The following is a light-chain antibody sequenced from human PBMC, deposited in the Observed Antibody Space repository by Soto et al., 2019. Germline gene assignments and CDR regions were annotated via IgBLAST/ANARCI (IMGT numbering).Light chain of an antibody. V-gene: IGKV3-20*01. CDR2: GTS. Sequence: EIVLTQSPGTLSLSPGETATLACRASQSIRSSYLAWYQQKPGQAPRLLIYGTSSRATGIPDRFSGSGSGKDFTLPIRRLEPEDFAVYYCQQYGTSPRFTFGPGTKVDFK. J-gene: IGKJ3*01. CDR1: QSIRSSY. CDR3: QQYGTSPRFT.